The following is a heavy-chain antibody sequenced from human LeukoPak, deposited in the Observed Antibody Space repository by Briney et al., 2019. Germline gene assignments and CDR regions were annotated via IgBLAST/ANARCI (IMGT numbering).Heavy chain of an antibody. J-gene: IGHJ4*02. CDR1: GFTVSSNY. D-gene: IGHD2-15*01. CDR3: ARDPPHCSGGSCPFDY. CDR2: ISSSGSTI. Sequence: PGGSLRLSCAASGFTVSSNYMSWVRQAPGKGLEWVSYISSSGSTIYYEDSVKGRFTISRGNAKNSLYLQMNSLRAEDTAVYYCARDPPHCSGGSCPFDYWGQGTLVTVSS. V-gene: IGHV3-11*04.